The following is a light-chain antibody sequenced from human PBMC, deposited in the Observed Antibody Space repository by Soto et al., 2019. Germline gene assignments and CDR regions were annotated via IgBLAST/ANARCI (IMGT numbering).Light chain of an antibody. CDR1: SSDVGGYNY. Sequence: QSALTQPASVSGSPGQSITISCTGTSSDVGGYNYVSWYQQHPGKAPKLMIYDVSNRPSGVSNRFSGSKSGNTTSLTISGLQAEDEADYYCSSYTSSSTLLDVFGTGTKVTLL. J-gene: IGLJ1*01. V-gene: IGLV2-14*01. CDR3: SSYTSSSTLLDV. CDR2: DVS.